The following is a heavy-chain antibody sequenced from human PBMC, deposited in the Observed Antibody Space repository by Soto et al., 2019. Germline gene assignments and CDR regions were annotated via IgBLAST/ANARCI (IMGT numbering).Heavy chain of an antibody. CDR1: GFTFSSYW. Sequence: EVQLVESGGGLVQPGGSLRLSCAASGFTFSSYWMHWVRHDPGKGLVWVSRINYDGSSTNYADSVQGRFTISRDTAKNTLYLQMNSLRAEDTAVYFCVRALAGLFFDYWGQGTLVTVSS. CDR2: INYDGSST. D-gene: IGHD6-19*01. CDR3: VRALAGLFFDY. V-gene: IGHV3-74*01. J-gene: IGHJ4*02.